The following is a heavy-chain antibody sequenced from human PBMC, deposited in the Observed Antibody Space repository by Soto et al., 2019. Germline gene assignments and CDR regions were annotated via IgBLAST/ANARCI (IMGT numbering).Heavy chain of an antibody. CDR3: AILTKPTAVTTAFRGGYGLDV. V-gene: IGHV4-61*01. CDR1: GGSVSSGNYF. D-gene: IGHD4-17*01. J-gene: IGHJ6*02. CDR2: IHSSGST. Sequence: SATLSITCTVSGGSVSSGNYFWSWIRQPPGKGLEWIGYIHSSGSTNYNPSLKSRVTISADTSRNLFSLKLTSVTAADTAVYYCAILTKPTAVTTAFRGGYGLDVWGRGTTVTVSS.